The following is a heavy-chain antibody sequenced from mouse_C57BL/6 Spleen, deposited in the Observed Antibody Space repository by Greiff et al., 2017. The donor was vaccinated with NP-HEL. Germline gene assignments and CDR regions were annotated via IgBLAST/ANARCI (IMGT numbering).Heavy chain of an antibody. Sequence: QVQLQQPGAELVRPGSSVKLSCKASGYTFTSYWMDWVKQRPGQGLEWIGNIYPSDSETHYNQKFKDKATLTVDKSSSTAYMQLSSLTSEDSAVYYCARGGFNYYGSSYGYWGQGTTLTVSS. D-gene: IGHD1-1*01. V-gene: IGHV1-61*01. CDR3: ARGGFNYYGSSYGY. CDR2: IYPSDSET. CDR1: GYTFTSYW. J-gene: IGHJ2*01.